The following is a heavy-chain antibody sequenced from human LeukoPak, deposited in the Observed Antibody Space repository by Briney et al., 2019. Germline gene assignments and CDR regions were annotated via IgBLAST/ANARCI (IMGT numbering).Heavy chain of an antibody. CDR1: GGSISSGSYY. D-gene: IGHD3-22*01. V-gene: IGHV4-61*02. J-gene: IGHJ6*03. CDR3: ASLGYYYDSSGYYWENYMDV. CDR2: IYTSGST. Sequence: KPSETLSLTCTVSGGSISSGSYYWSWIRQPAGKGLEWIGRIYTSGSTNYNPSLKSRVTISVDTSKNQFSLKLSSVTAADTAVYYCASLGYYYDSSGYYWENYMDVWGKGTTVIISS.